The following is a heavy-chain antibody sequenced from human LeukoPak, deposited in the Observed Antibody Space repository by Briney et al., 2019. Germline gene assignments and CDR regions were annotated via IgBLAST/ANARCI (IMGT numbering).Heavy chain of an antibody. Sequence: GGSLRLSCAASGFTVSSNYMSWVRQAPGKGLEWVANIKKDGSEKYYVDSVKGRFTISRDNAKTSLYLQMNSLRAEDTAVYYCARDLSGVTGYTYGRGIDYWGQGTLVTVSS. D-gene: IGHD5-18*01. V-gene: IGHV3-7*01. J-gene: IGHJ4*02. CDR1: GFTVSSNY. CDR3: ARDLSGVTGYTYGRGIDY. CDR2: IKKDGSEK.